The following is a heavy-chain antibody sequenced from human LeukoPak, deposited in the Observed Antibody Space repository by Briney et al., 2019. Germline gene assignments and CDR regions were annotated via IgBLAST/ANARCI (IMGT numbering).Heavy chain of an antibody. CDR2: ISWNSGSI. D-gene: IGHD2-15*01. Sequence: GGSLRLSCTASGFTFDDYAMHWVRQAPGKGLEWVSGISWNSGSIGYADSVKGRFTISRDNAKNSLYLQMNSLRAEDTALYYCAKGGYCSGGSCLRNYYMDVWGKGTTVTVSS. CDR1: GFTFDDYA. J-gene: IGHJ6*03. CDR3: AKGGYCSGGSCLRNYYMDV. V-gene: IGHV3-9*01.